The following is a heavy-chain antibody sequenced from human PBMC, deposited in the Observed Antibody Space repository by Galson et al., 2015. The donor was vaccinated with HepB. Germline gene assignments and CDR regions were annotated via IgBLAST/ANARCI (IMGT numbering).Heavy chain of an antibody. J-gene: IGHJ4*02. CDR3: ARGTPYNFDTSGYFPLYYLDY. D-gene: IGHD3-22*01. CDR2: IYGGGST. Sequence: SLRLSCAASGFTVSSNYMSWVRQAPGKGLEWVSVIYGGGSTYYADSVKGRLSISRDNSKNTLSLQMSSLRAEDTAVYYCARGTPYNFDTSGYFPLYYLDYWGQGTLVTVSS. V-gene: IGHV3-66*02. CDR1: GFTVSSNY.